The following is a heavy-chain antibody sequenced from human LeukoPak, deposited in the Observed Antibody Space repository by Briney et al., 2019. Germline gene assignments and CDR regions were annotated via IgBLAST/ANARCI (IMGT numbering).Heavy chain of an antibody. CDR2: ISSSGSTI. V-gene: IGHV3-48*03. CDR3: ARVLPYGGYDYYFDY. D-gene: IGHD4-17*01. Sequence: GGSLRLSCAASGFTFSSYEMNWVRQAPGKGLEWVSYISSSGSTIYYADSVKGRFTISRDNAKNSLYLQMNSLRAEDTAVYYCARVLPYGGYDYYFDYWGQGTLVTVSS. J-gene: IGHJ4*02. CDR1: GFTFSSYE.